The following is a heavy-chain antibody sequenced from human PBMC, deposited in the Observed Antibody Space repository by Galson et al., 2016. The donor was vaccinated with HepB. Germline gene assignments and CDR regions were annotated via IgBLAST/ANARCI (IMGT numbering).Heavy chain of an antibody. CDR2: ISYDGSNK. CDR1: GFTFNTYA. J-gene: IGHJ2*01. D-gene: IGHD6-13*01. CDR3: ARGRVSSFNTYWYFDL. Sequence: SLRLSCAASGFTFNTYAVHWVRQAPGKGLEWAAVISYDGSNKFYGDSVKGRFTISRDNSKNMLHLQMNDVRAEDTAVYFCARGRVSSFNTYWYFDLWGHGTLVTVSS. V-gene: IGHV3-30-3*01.